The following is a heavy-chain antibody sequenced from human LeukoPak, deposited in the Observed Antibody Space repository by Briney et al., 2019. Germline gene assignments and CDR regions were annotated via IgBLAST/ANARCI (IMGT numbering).Heavy chain of an antibody. J-gene: IGHJ4*02. D-gene: IGHD4-23*01. CDR1: GDSINIHHHF. Sequence: PSQTLSLTCTVSGDSINIHHHFWGWIRHHPGKGLEWIGHVNYIGSTFYNPSLKNRFTISLDTSKNQISLNLTTVTAADTAVYYCAREGGNFDFDSWGQGSLVTVSS. CDR3: AREGGNFDFDS. V-gene: IGHV4-31*03. CDR2: VNYIGST.